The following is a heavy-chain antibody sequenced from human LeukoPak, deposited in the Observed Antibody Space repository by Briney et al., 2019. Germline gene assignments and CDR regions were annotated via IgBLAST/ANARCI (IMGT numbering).Heavy chain of an antibody. CDR2: IKQDGSEK. D-gene: IGHD6-19*01. CDR3: ARDWNGSGWPTDY. V-gene: IGHV3-7*05. CDR1: GFTFSSYW. J-gene: IGHJ4*02. Sequence: GGSLRLSCAASGFTFSSYWMSWVRQAPGKGLEWVANIKQDGSEKYYVDSVKGRFTISRDNAKNSLYLQMNNLRAEDTAVYYCARDWNGSGWPTDYWGQGTLVTVSS.